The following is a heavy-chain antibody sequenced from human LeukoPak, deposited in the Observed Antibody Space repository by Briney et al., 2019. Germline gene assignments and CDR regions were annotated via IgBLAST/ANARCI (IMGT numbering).Heavy chain of an antibody. V-gene: IGHV4-4*07. D-gene: IGHD7-27*01. CDR1: GGSISRYY. CDR2: IYTSGST. Sequence: SETLSLTCTVSGGSISRYYWSWIRQPAGKRLEWIGRIYTSGSTNYNASLESRVTMSLDTSKNQFSLRLSSMTAADTAIYYCARDLGGEFDYWGQGFLVTVSS. CDR3: ARDLGGEFDY. J-gene: IGHJ4*02.